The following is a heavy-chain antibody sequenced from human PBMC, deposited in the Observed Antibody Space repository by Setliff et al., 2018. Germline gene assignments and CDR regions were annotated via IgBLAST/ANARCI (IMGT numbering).Heavy chain of an antibody. CDR1: GGSISSYY. V-gene: IGHV4-4*07. J-gene: IGHJ4*02. CDR3: ARTPYYYDTAGYDF. D-gene: IGHD3-22*01. CDR2: IYTTWST. Sequence: ASETLSLTCTVSGGSISSYYWSWIRQPAGKGLEWIGHIYTTWSTNYNPSLKSRVTLSVDTSKNQFSLKLTSVTAADTAIYYCARTPYYYDTAGYDFWGQGTLVTVSS.